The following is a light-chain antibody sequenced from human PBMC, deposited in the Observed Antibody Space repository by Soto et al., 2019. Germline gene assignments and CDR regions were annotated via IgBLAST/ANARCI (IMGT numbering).Light chain of an antibody. V-gene: IGKV1-5*01. J-gene: IGKJ4*01. CDR1: QTLRTR. Sequence: DIQMTQSPSTLSASVGDRVTITCRASQTLRTRLAWYQQKPGKAPKLLIYDVSILQSGVPSRFSGSGSGTEFTLTISSLQPDDFATYYCQQYNGYPLTFGGGTKVDFK. CDR3: QQYNGYPLT. CDR2: DVS.